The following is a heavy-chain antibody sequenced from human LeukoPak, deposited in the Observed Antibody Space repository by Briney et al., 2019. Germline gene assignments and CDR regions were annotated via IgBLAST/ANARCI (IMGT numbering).Heavy chain of an antibody. Sequence: PSETLSLTCAVSDGAISNYYWSWIRQPPGKGLEWIGYIYYSRNTLHNPTLRSRVTISVDMSKNQFSLRLSSVTAADTAVYYCARHADIGLIRNGFDPWGQGTLVTVSS. CDR1: DGAISNYY. CDR2: IYYSRNT. V-gene: IGHV4-59*08. D-gene: IGHD3/OR15-3a*01. CDR3: ARHADIGLIRNGFDP. J-gene: IGHJ5*02.